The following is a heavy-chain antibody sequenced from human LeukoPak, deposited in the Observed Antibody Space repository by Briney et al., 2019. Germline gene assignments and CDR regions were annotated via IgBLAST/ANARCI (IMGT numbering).Heavy chain of an antibody. CDR1: GFTFSSYS. CDR3: ARDSNGGWYWDY. Sequence: TGGSLRLSCAASGFTFSSYSMNWVRQAPGKGLEWVSSISSSSSYIYYADSVKGRFTISRDNAKNSLYLQMNSLRAEDTAVYYCARDSNGGWYWDYWGQGTLVTVSS. V-gene: IGHV3-21*01. D-gene: IGHD6-19*01. J-gene: IGHJ4*02. CDR2: ISSSSSYI.